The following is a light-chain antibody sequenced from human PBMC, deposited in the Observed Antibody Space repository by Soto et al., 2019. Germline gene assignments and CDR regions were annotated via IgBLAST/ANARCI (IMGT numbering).Light chain of an antibody. V-gene: IGLV1-51*01. J-gene: IGLJ1*01. Sequence: QSVLTQPPSVSACPGQKVTISCSGVSSNIGGNSVSWYQQLPGTAPKLLIYDDNKRPSGIPDRFSGSKSGTSATLGITGFQTGDEADYYCGSWDSSLSAYVFGTGTKVTVL. CDR2: DDN. CDR1: SSNIGGNS. CDR3: GSWDSSLSAYV.